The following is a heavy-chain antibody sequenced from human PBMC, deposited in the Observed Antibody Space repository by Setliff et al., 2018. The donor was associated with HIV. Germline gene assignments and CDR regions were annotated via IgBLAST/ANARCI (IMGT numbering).Heavy chain of an antibody. CDR3: ARQGVAGGPNYYYYYYMDV. CDR2: IYPGDSDT. D-gene: IGHD6-19*01. V-gene: IGHV5-51*01. Sequence: PGESLKISCKASGYSFTTYWIGWVRQMPGKGLEWMGIIYPGDSDTRYSPSFQGQVTISADKSISTAYLQWSSLKASDTATYYCARQGVAGGPNYYYYYYMDVWGKGTTVTVSS. CDR1: GYSFTTYW. J-gene: IGHJ6*03.